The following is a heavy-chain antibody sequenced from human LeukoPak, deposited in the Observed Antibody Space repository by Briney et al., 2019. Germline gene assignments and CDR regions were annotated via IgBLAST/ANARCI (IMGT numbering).Heavy chain of an antibody. V-gene: IGHV4-61*02. CDR2: IYTSGTT. D-gene: IGHD6-19*01. CDR1: NGSISSDTYF. Sequence: SETLSLTCTVSNGSISSDTYFWSWIRQPAGKGLEWIGRIYTSGTTNYNPSLRSRVTISLDTSKNQFSLKLTSVTAADTAVYYCARGPMYTSGWYVYWGQGTLVTVSS. CDR3: ARGPMYTSGWYVY. J-gene: IGHJ4*02.